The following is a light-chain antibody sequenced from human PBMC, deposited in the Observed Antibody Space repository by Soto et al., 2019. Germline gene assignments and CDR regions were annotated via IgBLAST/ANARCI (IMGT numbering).Light chain of an antibody. V-gene: IGKV3-20*01. J-gene: IGKJ1*01. CDR2: GAS. CDR3: QQDGSNTRK. CDR1: QSVSSNF. Sequence: PVERCTLSFRTSQSVSSNFLAWYQQKPGQAPRLLIYGASNRATGTPDKFNGSGSGTDFTLTISRLEPEDFAMYYCQQDGSNTRKFGQGTSVEIK.